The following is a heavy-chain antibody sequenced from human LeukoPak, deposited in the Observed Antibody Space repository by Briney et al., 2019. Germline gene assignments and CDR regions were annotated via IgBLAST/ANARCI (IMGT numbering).Heavy chain of an antibody. V-gene: IGHV4-59*08. D-gene: IGHD6-13*01. Sequence: SETLSLTCTVSGGSISSYYWSWIRQPPGKGLEWIGYIYYSGSTNYNPSLKSRVTISVDTSKNQFSLKLSSVTAADAAGYYCARVAGSWYRLDNYYYGMDVWGQGTTVTVSS. CDR1: GGSISSYY. CDR2: IYYSGST. CDR3: ARVAGSWYRLDNYYYGMDV. J-gene: IGHJ6*02.